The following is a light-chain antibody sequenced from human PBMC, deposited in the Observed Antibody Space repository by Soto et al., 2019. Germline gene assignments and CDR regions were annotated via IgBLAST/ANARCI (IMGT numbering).Light chain of an antibody. V-gene: IGKV3-20*01. Sequence: EIVLTQSPGTVSLSPGERATLSCRASQSVSSSYLAWYQQKPGQAPRLLIYGASSRATGIPDRFSGSGSGTDFTLTISRLETADFAVYYCQPYGSSRLTFGGGTKVDI. CDR3: QPYGSSRLT. CDR1: QSVSSSY. J-gene: IGKJ4*01. CDR2: GAS.